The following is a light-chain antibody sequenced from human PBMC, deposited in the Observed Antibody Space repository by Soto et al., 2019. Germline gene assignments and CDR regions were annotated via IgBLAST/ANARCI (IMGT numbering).Light chain of an antibody. Sequence: DIVMTQSPATLSVSPGGRATLSCRASQSVSSNLAWYQQKPGQAPRLLIYGASSRATGVPDMFSGSGSGTDFTLPISRLEPEDFAVYFCHHYASTFGQGTKVDIK. CDR1: QSVSSN. CDR3: HHYAST. J-gene: IGKJ1*01. CDR2: GAS. V-gene: IGKV3-20*01.